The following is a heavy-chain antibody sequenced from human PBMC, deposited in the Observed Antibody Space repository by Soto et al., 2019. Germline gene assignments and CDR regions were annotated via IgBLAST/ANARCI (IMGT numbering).Heavy chain of an antibody. CDR2: ISYSGNT. CDR1: GGSISNFY. Sequence: PSESLSLSCTVSGGSISNFYWSWIRQPPGKGLEWIGYISYSGNTNYNPSLKSRVSISVDTSKNQLSLNLTSVTAAATAVYYCARAPMVLSRSYFDSWGQGTPVTVSS. D-gene: IGHD2-8*01. V-gene: IGHV4-59*01. J-gene: IGHJ4*02. CDR3: ARAPMVLSRSYFDS.